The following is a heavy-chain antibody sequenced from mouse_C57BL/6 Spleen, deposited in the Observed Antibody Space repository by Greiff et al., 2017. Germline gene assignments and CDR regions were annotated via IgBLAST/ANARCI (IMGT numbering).Heavy chain of an antibody. J-gene: IGHJ4*01. D-gene: IGHD2-5*01. CDR3: ADSNYAMDY. CDR1: GYAFSSSW. Sequence: VMLVESGPELVKPGASVKISCKASGYAFSSSWLNWVKQRPGKGLEWIGRIYPGDGDTNYNGKFKGKATLTADKSSSTAYMQLSSLTSEDSAVYFCADSNYAMDYWGQGTSVTVSS. V-gene: IGHV1-82*01. CDR2: IYPGDGDT.